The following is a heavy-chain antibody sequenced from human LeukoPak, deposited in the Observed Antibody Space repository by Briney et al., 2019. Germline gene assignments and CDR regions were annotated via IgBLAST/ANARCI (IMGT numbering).Heavy chain of an antibody. J-gene: IGHJ5*02. Sequence: GSLRLSCAASGFTFAGYAMSWVRQAPGKGLEWVSAASGSTTNTYYADSVKGRFTISRDNSKNTVYLQMNRPRVEDTAVYYCARGTILTDYRDWFDPWGQGTLVTVSS. D-gene: IGHD3-9*01. V-gene: IGHV3-23*01. CDR1: GFTFAGYA. CDR2: ASGSTTNT. CDR3: ARGTILTDYRDWFDP.